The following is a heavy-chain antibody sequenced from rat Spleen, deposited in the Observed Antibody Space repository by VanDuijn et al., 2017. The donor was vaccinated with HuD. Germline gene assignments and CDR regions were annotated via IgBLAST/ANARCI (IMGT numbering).Heavy chain of an antibody. Sequence: EVQLVESDGGLVQPGRSLKLSCAASGFTFSDFFMAWVRQAPKKGLEWVATISYDGSSTYYRDSVKGRFTISRDNAKSTLSLQMDSLRSEDTATYYCARHTEGIEDYWGQGVMVTVSS. D-gene: IGHD1-11*01. V-gene: IGHV5-7*01. CDR2: ISYDGSST. CDR1: GFTFSDFF. CDR3: ARHTEGIEDY. J-gene: IGHJ2*01.